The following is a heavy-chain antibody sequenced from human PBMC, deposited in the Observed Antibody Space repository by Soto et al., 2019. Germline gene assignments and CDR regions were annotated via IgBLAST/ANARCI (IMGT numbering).Heavy chain of an antibody. D-gene: IGHD3-10*01. CDR2: ISGGGDTT. Sequence: EVQLLESGGGLVQPGGSLRLSCAASGFTFNNYAMTWVRQAPGKGLEWVSAISGGGDTTSYADSVKGRFTVSRDGSKNTLSLQMSSLRAEDTALYYCAKGRDGSGSLTPRVDFWGQGTLVTVSS. V-gene: IGHV3-23*01. CDR3: AKGRDGSGSLTPRVDF. CDR1: GFTFNNYA. J-gene: IGHJ4*02.